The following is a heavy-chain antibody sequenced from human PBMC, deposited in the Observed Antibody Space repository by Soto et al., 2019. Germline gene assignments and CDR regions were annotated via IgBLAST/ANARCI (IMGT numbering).Heavy chain of an antibody. J-gene: IGHJ6*03. CDR3: ARVLFTDRDYYYYYMDV. V-gene: IGHV3-11*01. D-gene: IGHD3-10*01. CDR1: GFTFSDYY. Sequence: GGSLRLSCAASGFTFSDYYMSWIRQAPGKGLEWVSYISSSGSTIYYADSVKGRFTISRDNAKNSLYLQMNSLRAEDTAVYYCARVLFTDRDYYYYYMDVWGKGTKVTVSS. CDR2: ISSSGSTI.